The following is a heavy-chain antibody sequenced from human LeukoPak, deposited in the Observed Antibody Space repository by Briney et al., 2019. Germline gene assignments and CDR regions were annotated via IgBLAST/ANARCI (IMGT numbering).Heavy chain of an antibody. CDR1: GYTFTSYG. V-gene: IGHV1-18*01. Sequence: GASVRVSCKASGYTFTSYGISWVRQAPGRGLEWMGWISAYNGSTNYAQKLQGRVTMTTDTSTSTAYMELRSLRSDDTAVYYCAKDGLILRFLEWLLPLDYWGQGTLVTVSS. D-gene: IGHD3-3*01. CDR3: AKDGLILRFLEWLLPLDY. CDR2: ISAYNGST. J-gene: IGHJ4*02.